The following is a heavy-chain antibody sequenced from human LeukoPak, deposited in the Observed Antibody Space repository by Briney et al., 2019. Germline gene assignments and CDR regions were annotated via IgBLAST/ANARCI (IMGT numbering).Heavy chain of an antibody. CDR3: ARDRLYSSGWNYFDY. CDR1: GFTFSSYA. Sequence: PGESLRLSCAASGFTFSSYAMSWVRQAPGKGLEWVSVISGSGGSTHYADSVKGRFTISRDNSKNTLYLQMNSLRAEDTAVYYCARDRLYSSGWNYFDYWGQGTLDTVSS. V-gene: IGHV3-23*01. J-gene: IGHJ4*02. CDR2: ISGSGGST. D-gene: IGHD6-19*01.